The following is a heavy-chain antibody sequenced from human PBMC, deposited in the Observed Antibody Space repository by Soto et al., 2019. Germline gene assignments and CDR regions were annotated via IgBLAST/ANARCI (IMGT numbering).Heavy chain of an antibody. CDR1: GFTFSSYA. CDR2: ISYDGRNE. V-gene: IGHV3-30*04. Sequence: GSLRLSCAASGFTFSSYAMQWVRQAPGKGLEWVAIISYDGRNEDYADSVKGRFTISRDNSKSTLYLQMNSLRPEDTAVYYCAKGRGYSGYFNGETDSWGQGILVTV. J-gene: IGHJ4*02. CDR3: AKGRGYSGYFNGETDS. D-gene: IGHD5-12*01.